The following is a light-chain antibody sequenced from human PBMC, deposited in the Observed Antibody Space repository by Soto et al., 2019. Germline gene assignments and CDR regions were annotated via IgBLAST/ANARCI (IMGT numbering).Light chain of an antibody. CDR1: QTVLYSSNNKNY. CDR3: QQHYSTPRGWT. J-gene: IGKJ1*01. CDR2: WAS. V-gene: IGKV4-1*01. Sequence: DIVMTQSPDSLAVSLGERATINCKSSQTVLYSSNNKNYLAWYQQKPGQPPKLLISWASTRESGVPDRFSGSGSGTDFTLTISSLQAEDVAVYYCQQHYSTPRGWTFGQGTKVEIK.